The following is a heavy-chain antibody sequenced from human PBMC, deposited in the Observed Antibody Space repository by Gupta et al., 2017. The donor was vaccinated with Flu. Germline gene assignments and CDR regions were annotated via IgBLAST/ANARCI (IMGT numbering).Heavy chain of an antibody. CDR3: AREGRYFDWLFPLDI. Sequence: DYYMSWIRQAPGKGLEWVSYISSSGSTIYYADSVKGRFTISRDNAKNSLYLQMNSLRAEDTAVYYCAREGRYFDWLFPLDIWGQGTMVNVS. CDR2: ISSSGSTI. CDR1: DYY. V-gene: IGHV3-11*01. J-gene: IGHJ3*02. D-gene: IGHD3-9*01.